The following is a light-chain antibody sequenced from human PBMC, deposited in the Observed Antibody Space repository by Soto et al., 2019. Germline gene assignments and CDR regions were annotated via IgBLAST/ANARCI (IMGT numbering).Light chain of an antibody. Sequence: DIQMTQSPSTLSGSVGDRVTITCRASQTISSWLAWYQQKPGKAPKLLIYDASSLESGVPSRFSGSGSGTEFTLTISSLQPDDFATYHCQQYKTYPTFGQRTKV. J-gene: IGKJ1*01. CDR2: DAS. CDR1: QTISSW. V-gene: IGKV1-5*01. CDR3: QQYKTYPT.